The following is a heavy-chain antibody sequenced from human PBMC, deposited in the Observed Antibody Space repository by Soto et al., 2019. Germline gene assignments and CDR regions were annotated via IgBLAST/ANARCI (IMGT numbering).Heavy chain of an antibody. CDR3: ARDLYSLAYYFDY. J-gene: IGHJ4*02. D-gene: IGHD2-15*01. Sequence: QVQLVQSGAEVKKPGASVKVSCKASGYTFTNHGISWVRQAPGQGLEWLGWISGHNGNTKYAQRLQGRVTMTTDTSTSTDYMELRSLKSDDTAVYYCARDLYSLAYYFDYWGQGTLGTVPS. V-gene: IGHV1-18*01. CDR1: GYTFTNHG. CDR2: ISGHNGNT.